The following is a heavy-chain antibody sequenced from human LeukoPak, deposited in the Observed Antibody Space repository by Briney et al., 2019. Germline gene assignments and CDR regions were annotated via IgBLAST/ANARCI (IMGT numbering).Heavy chain of an antibody. CDR3: ARSERYSSGWYFYFDY. CDR1: GGSISTYY. J-gene: IGHJ4*02. V-gene: IGHV4-59*01. CDR2: IYYSGST. Sequence: SETLSLTCTVSGGSISTYYWSWIRQPPGKGLEWIRYIYYSGSTNYNPSLKSRVTISIDTSKNQFSLNLSSVTAADTAVYYCARSERYSSGWYFYFDYWGQGTLVTVSS. D-gene: IGHD6-19*01.